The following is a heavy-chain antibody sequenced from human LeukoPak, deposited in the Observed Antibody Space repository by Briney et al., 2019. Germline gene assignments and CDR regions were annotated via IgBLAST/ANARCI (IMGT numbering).Heavy chain of an antibody. CDR2: ISGSGGST. CDR1: GFNISSYS. J-gene: IGHJ4*02. CDR3: AKDLYRYFDWPDLDY. D-gene: IGHD3-9*01. V-gene: IGHV3-23*01. Sequence: GGSLRLSCAASGFNISSYSMSWVRQAPGKGLEWVSAISGSGGSTYYADSVKGRFTISRDNSKSTLYLQMNSLRAEDTAVYYCAKDLYRYFDWPDLDYWGQGTLVTASS.